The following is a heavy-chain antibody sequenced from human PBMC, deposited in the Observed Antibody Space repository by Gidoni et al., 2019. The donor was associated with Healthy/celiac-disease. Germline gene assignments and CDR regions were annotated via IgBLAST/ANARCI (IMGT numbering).Heavy chain of an antibody. V-gene: IGHV3-30*01. D-gene: IGHD1-26*01. Sequence: SSYAMHWVRQAPGKGLEWVAVISYDGSNKYYADSVKGRFTISRDNSKNTLYLQMNSLRAEDTAVYYCASEGATKGLDYWGQGTLVTVSS. CDR1: SSYA. CDR3: ASEGATKGLDY. CDR2: ISYDGSNK. J-gene: IGHJ4*02.